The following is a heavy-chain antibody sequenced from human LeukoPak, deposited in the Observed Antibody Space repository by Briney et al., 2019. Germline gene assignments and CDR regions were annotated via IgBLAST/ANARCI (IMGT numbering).Heavy chain of an antibody. Sequence: GGSLRLSCAASGLTVSSNYMSWVRQAPGKGLEWVSVIYSGGSTYYADSVKGRFTISRDNAKNSLSLQMNSLRAEDTAVYYCARGSMGGTFDYWGQGTLVTVSA. D-gene: IGHD2/OR15-2a*01. CDR3: ARGSMGGTFDY. CDR1: GLTVSSNY. J-gene: IGHJ4*02. V-gene: IGHV3-66*01. CDR2: IYSGGST.